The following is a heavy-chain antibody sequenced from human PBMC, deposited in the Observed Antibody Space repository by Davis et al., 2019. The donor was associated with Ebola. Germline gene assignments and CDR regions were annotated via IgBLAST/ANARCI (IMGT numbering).Heavy chain of an antibody. CDR2: ISAYNGHT. CDR3: ARHSGCSSSRYYRMRIVS. D-gene: IGHD6-13*01. J-gene: IGHJ5*02. V-gene: IGHV1-18*01. Sequence: ASVKVSCKASGYTFNSHGISWVRQAPGQGLEWMAWISAYNGHTNYAQKFQGRVTITADKSTSTAYMELTNLRSEDTAVYYCARHSGCSSSRYYRMRIVSWGQGSLVTVSS. CDR1: GYTFNSHG.